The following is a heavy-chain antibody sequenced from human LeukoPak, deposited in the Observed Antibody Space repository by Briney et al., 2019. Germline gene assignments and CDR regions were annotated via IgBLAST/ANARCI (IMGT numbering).Heavy chain of an antibody. V-gene: IGHV3-23*01. CDR1: GFTFSSYA. Sequence: PGGSLRLSCAASGFTFSSYAMSWVRQAPGKGLEWVSAISGGGGSTYYADSVKGRFTISRDNSKNTLYLQMNSLRAEDTAVYYCAKDSGPYDWFDPWGQGTLVTVSS. D-gene: IGHD4-17*01. CDR2: ISGGGGST. J-gene: IGHJ5*02. CDR3: AKDSGPYDWFDP.